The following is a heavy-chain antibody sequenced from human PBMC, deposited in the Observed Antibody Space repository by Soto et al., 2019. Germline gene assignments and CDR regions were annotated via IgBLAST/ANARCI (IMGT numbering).Heavy chain of an antibody. J-gene: IGHJ6*02. CDR1: GYTFTNNY. CDR2: INPSGGST. Sequence: ASVKVSCKASGYTFTNNYMHGVLQAPGQGPEWMGMINPSGGSTNYAQKFQGRVTMTRDTSTSTVYMELSSLRSDDTAVYYCAKDNSYYAMDVWGQGTTVTAP. V-gene: IGHV1-46*01. CDR3: AKDNSYYAMDV.